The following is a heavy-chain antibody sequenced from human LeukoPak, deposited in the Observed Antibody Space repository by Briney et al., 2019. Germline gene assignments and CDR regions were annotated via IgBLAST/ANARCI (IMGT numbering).Heavy chain of an antibody. CDR2: ISGSGGST. CDR1: GFTFSSYA. Sequence: GGSLRLSCAASGFTFSSYAMSWVRQAPGKGLEWVSAISGSGGSTYYADSVKGRFTISRDNSKNTLYLQMNSLRAEDTAVYYCAKRALYGSGSHPLYYFDYWGQGTLVTVSS. D-gene: IGHD3-10*01. CDR3: AKRALYGSGSHPLYYFDY. V-gene: IGHV3-23*01. J-gene: IGHJ4*02.